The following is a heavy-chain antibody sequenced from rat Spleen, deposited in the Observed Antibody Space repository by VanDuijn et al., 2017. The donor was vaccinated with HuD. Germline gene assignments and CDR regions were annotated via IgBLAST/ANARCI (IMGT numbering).Heavy chain of an antibody. V-gene: IGHV5-25*01. J-gene: IGHJ2*01. Sequence: EVKLVESGGGLVRPGRSMKVSCAVSGLTFSDYYMAWVRQVPTKGLEWVASVSHDGDNTYYRDSVKGRFTISRDNTKSTLYLQMDSLRSEDTATYYCARHGNFDYWGQGVLVTVSS. CDR3: ARHGNFDY. CDR2: VSHDGDNT. CDR1: GLTFSDYY.